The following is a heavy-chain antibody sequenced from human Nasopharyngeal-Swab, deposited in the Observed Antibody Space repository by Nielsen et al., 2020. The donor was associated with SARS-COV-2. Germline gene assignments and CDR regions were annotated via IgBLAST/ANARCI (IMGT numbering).Heavy chain of an antibody. D-gene: IGHD1-26*01. Sequence: GESLKISCKGSGYSFTSYWTSWVRQMPGKGLEWMGRIDSSDSYTNYSPSFQGHVTISADKSISTAYLQWSSLKASDTAMYYCASWGIVARSSGPDYWGQGTLVTVSS. CDR2: IDSSDSYT. CDR1: GYSFTSYW. V-gene: IGHV5-10-1*01. CDR3: ASWGIVARSSGPDY. J-gene: IGHJ4*02.